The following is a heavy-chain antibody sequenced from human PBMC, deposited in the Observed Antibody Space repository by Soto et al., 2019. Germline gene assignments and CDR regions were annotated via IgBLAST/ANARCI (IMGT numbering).Heavy chain of an antibody. CDR1: GGSISSYY. CDR2: IYTSGST. Sequence: SETLSLTCTVSGGSISSYYWSWIRQPAGKGLEWIGRIYTSGSTNYNPSLKSRVTMSVDTSKNQFSLKLSSVTAADTAVYYCAGRYQLLYYYYCMDVWGQGTKVTVSS. J-gene: IGHJ6*02. V-gene: IGHV4-4*07. D-gene: IGHD2-2*01. CDR3: AGRYQLLYYYYCMDV.